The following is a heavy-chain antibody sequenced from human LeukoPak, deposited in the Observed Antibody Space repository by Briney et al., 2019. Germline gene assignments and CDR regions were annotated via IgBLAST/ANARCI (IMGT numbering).Heavy chain of an antibody. CDR3: ARYFHDSTGRYDY. CDR1: GYTFTGYY. CDR2: INPATTTT. Sequence: ASVKVSCKASGYTFTGYYMHWVRQAPGQGLEWMGVINPATTTTTYAQKFQGRVTLTRDMSTSTVYMEMSSLRSEDTAVYYCARYFHDSTGRYDYWGQGTLVTVSS. D-gene: IGHD2-8*02. V-gene: IGHV1-46*01. J-gene: IGHJ4*02.